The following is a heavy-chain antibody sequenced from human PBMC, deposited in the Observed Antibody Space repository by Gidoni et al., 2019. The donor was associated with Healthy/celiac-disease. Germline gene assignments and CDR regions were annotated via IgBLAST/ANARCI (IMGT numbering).Heavy chain of an antibody. CDR3: ARCFVLRFLEWPRADGNWFDP. CDR1: GGSIRSSSYY. J-gene: IGHJ5*02. V-gene: IGHV4-39*01. D-gene: IGHD3-3*01. CDR2: IYYSGST. Sequence: QLQLQESGPGLVKPSETLSLTCTVSGGSIRSSSYYWGWIRQPPGKGLEWIGSIYYSGSTYYNPSRKSRVTISVDTSKNQFSLKLSSVTAADTAVYYCARCFVLRFLEWPRADGNWFDPWGQGTLVTVSS.